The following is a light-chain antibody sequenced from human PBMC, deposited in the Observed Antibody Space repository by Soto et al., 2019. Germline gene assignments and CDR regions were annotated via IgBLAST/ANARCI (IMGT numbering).Light chain of an antibody. J-gene: IGKJ2*02. Sequence: EIVMTQSPATLSVSPGERATLSCRASQSVSNNLAWYQQKPGQAPRLLIYGASTRATGIPARFSGSGSGTEFTLTISSLQSEDFAVYYCQHYGTFGQGSKV. CDR2: GAS. CDR3: QHYGT. CDR1: QSVSNN. V-gene: IGKV3-15*01.